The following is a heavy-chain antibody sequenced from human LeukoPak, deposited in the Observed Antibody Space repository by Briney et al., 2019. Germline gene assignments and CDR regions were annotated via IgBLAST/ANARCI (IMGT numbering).Heavy chain of an antibody. Sequence: SETLSLTCILSGYSISSGYYWGWIRQPPGKGLEWIASMFHSGSTYYNPSLKSRVTISVDTSKNRFSLKLSSMTGADTAVYYCARLGLNLGYPDYWGQGTLVTVS. J-gene: IGHJ4*02. CDR3: ARLGLNLGYPDY. V-gene: IGHV4-38-2*02. D-gene: IGHD3-16*01. CDR1: GYSISSGYY. CDR2: MFHSGST.